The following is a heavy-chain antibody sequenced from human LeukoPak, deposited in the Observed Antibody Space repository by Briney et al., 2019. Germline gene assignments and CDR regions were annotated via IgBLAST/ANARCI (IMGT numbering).Heavy chain of an antibody. Sequence: ATVKVSCKTSGYTFTTYGITWVRQAPGQGLEWMGWISSYNGNTAYAQKFQGRVTVTTDTTTRTASMDLRSLRSDDTAVYYCAILDTTVGFDYWGQGTLVTVSS. V-gene: IGHV1-18*04. J-gene: IGHJ4*02. CDR1: GYTFTTYG. D-gene: IGHD5-18*01. CDR2: ISSYNGNT. CDR3: AILDTTVGFDY.